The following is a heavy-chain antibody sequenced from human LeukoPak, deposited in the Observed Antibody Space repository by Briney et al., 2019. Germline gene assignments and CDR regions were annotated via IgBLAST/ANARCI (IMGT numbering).Heavy chain of an antibody. CDR3: ARAGSSYYDLDY. V-gene: IGHV1-46*01. D-gene: IGHD1-26*01. J-gene: IGHJ4*02. CDR2: INPSGGST. Sequence: GASVKVSCTASGYTFTSYYMHWVRQAPGQGLEWMGIINPSGGSTSYAQKFQGRVTMTRDTSTSTVYMELSSLRSEDTAVYYCARAGSSYYDLDYWGQGTLVTVSS. CDR1: GYTFTSYY.